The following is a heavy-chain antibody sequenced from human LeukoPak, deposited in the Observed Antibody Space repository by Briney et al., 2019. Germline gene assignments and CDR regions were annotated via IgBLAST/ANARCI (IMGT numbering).Heavy chain of an antibody. V-gene: IGHV4-31*03. CDR1: GGSISSGGYY. Sequence: SQTLSLTCTVSGGSISSGGYYWSWIRQHPGKGLEWIGYIYYSGSTYYNPSLKSRVTISVYTSKNQFSLKLSSVTAADTAVYYCARDKLGISGMDVWGQGTTVTVSS. CDR3: ARDKLGISGMDV. D-gene: IGHD7-27*01. J-gene: IGHJ6*02. CDR2: IYYSGST.